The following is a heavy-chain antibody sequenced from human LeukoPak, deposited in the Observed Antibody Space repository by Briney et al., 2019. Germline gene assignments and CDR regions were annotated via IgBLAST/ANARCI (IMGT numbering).Heavy chain of an antibody. J-gene: IGHJ4*02. CDR2: ITGSGGRT. CDR1: GFTFSSYA. V-gene: IGHV3-23*01. D-gene: IGHD2-2*01. Sequence: GGSLRLSCAASGFTFSSYAMNWVRQAPGKGLEWVSAITGSGGRTYYADSVKGRFTISRDNSKHTLYLQMNSLRAEDTAVYYCSKWKAIVLVPAARSPIDYWGQGTLVTVSS. CDR3: SKWKAIVLVPAARSPIDY.